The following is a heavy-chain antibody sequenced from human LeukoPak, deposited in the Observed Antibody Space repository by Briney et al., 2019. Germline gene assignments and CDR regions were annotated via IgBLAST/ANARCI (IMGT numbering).Heavy chain of an antibody. CDR1: GGSFRNYY. J-gene: IGHJ5*02. Sequence: SETLSLTCGFYGGSFRNYYRSCIRQSPGKGLEWIGEINQSGRTNYNPSLKTRLTTSVDTAKNLFSLNLTSMTAADTATYYCAVRDGHSTSSGDTWGQGTLVTVSS. D-gene: IGHD6-6*01. CDR2: INQSGRT. V-gene: IGHV4-34*01. CDR3: AVRDGHSTSSGDT.